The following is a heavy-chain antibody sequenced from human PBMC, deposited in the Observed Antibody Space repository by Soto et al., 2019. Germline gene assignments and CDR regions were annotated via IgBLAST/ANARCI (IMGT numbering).Heavy chain of an antibody. Sequence: GGSLRLSCAASGFTFSNNVMTWVRQAPGKGLEWVSTVSVSGTATHYADSVKGRFTVSRDDSKSTLFLQMNSLRAEDTAIYYCAREGFGSGMAGGFDLWGQGTMVTVSS. V-gene: IGHV3-23*01. CDR2: VSVSGTAT. J-gene: IGHJ3*01. CDR1: GFTFSNNV. D-gene: IGHD6-19*01. CDR3: AREGFGSGMAGGFDL.